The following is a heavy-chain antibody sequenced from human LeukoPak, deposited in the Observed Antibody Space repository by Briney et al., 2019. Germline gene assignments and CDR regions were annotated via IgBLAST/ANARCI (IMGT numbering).Heavy chain of an antibody. Sequence: SETLSLTCTVSGYSISSGYYWGWIRQPPGKGLEWIGSIYHSGSTYYNPSLKSRVTISVDTSKNQFSLKLSSVTAADTAVYYCARQAVVPAAVHPFSDYWGQGTLVTVSS. CDR1: GYSISSGYY. V-gene: IGHV4-38-2*02. CDR2: IYHSGST. D-gene: IGHD2-2*01. CDR3: ARQAVVPAAVHPFSDY. J-gene: IGHJ4*02.